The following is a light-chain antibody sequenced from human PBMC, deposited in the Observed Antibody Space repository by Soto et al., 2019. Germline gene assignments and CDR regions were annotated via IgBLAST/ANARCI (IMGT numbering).Light chain of an antibody. J-gene: IGLJ2*01. CDR2: LNSDGSH. CDR3: QTWGTGAVV. V-gene: IGLV4-69*01. CDR1: GGHSSYA. Sequence: QLVLTQSPSASASLGASVKLTCTLNGGHSSYAIVWHQQQPEKGPRYLMILNSDGSHTKGDGIPHRFSGSSSGAERYLTISSLQSEDEADYYCQTWGTGAVVFGGGTKLTVL.